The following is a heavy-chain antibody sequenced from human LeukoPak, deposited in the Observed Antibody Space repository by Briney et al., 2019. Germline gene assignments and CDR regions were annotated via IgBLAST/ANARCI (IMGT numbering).Heavy chain of an antibody. CDR2: INHSGST. CDR1: GGSFSGYY. D-gene: IGHD2-8*01. J-gene: IGHJ6*03. CDR3: ARDRRVSYYYYCYMDV. Sequence: SETLSLTCAVYGGSFSGYYWSWIRQPPGKGLEWIGEINHSGSTNYNPSLKSRVTISVDTSKNQFSLKLSSVTAADTAVYYCARDRRVSYYYYCYMDVWGKGTTVTVSS. V-gene: IGHV4-34*01.